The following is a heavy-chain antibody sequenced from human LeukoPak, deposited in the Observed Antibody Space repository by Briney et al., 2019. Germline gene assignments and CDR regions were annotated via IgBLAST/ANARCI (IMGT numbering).Heavy chain of an antibody. V-gene: IGHV5-51*01. D-gene: IGHD2-2*01. CDR1: GYSFTSYW. CDR2: IYPGDSDT. CDR3: ARPHTIDRSTQCYLDY. Sequence: GESLKISCKGSGYSFTSYWIGWVRQMPGKGLEWMGIIYPGDSDTRYSPSFQGQVTIPADKSINTAYLQWSSLKASDTAMFYCARPHTIDRSTQCYLDYWGQGTLVTVSS. J-gene: IGHJ4*02.